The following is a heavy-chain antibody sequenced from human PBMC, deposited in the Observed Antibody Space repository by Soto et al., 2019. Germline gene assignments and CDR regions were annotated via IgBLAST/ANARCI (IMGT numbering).Heavy chain of an antibody. CDR3: AKASGWFGEFDY. Sequence: EVQLLETGGGLVQPGGSLRLSCAASGFTFSSYAMSWVRQAPGMGLEWVSAISGSGGSTYYADSGKGRFTISRDNSKITLYLQMNSLRAEDTAVYYCAKASGWFGEFDYWGQGTLVTVSS. V-gene: IGHV3-23*01. D-gene: IGHD3-10*01. CDR1: GFTFSSYA. CDR2: ISGSGGST. J-gene: IGHJ4*02.